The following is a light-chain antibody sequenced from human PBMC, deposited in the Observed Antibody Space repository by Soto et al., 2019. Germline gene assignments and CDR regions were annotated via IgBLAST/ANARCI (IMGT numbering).Light chain of an antibody. J-gene: IGKJ1*01. CDR2: STS. CDR1: QSVNSNY. CDR3: QQYDKSPWT. V-gene: IGKV3-20*01. Sequence: EIVLTQSPGTLSLSPGEGASLSCRASQSVNSNYLAWFQQKPGQAPRLLIYSTSNRATGIPDRFSGSGSVTEFTLTISRMDPDDFVVYYCQQYDKSPWTLRQGTKVEIK.